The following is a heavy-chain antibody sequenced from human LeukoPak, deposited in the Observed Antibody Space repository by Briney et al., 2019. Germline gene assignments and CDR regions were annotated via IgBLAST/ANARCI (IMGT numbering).Heavy chain of an antibody. CDR3: ARQAVSGYSYNWFDP. V-gene: IGHV5-51*01. J-gene: IGHJ5*02. D-gene: IGHD3-22*01. CDR1: GYSFTSYW. Sequence: GESLKTSCKASGYSFTSYWIGWVRQMPGKGLEWMGIIYPGDSDTRYSLSFQGQVTISADKSISTAYLQWSSLKASDTAMYYCARQAVSGYSYNWFDPWGQGTLVTVSS. CDR2: IYPGDSDT.